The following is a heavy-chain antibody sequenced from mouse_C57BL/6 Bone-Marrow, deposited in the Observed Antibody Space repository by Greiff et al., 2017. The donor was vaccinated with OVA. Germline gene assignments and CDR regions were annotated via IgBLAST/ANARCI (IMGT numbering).Heavy chain of an antibody. CDR3: TREGYYLYFDY. CDR1: GFTFSSYA. Sequence: EVKLMESGAGLVKPGGSLKLSCAASGFTFSSYAMSWVRQTPEKRLEWVAYISSGGDYIYYADTVKGRFTISRDNARNTLYLQMSSLKSEDTDMYYCTREGYYLYFDYWGQGTTLTVSS. J-gene: IGHJ2*01. V-gene: IGHV5-9-1*02. D-gene: IGHD2-3*01. CDR2: ISSGGDYI.